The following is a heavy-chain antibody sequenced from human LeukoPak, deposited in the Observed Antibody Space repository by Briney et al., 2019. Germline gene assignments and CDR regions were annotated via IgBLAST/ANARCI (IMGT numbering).Heavy chain of an antibody. CDR2: ISYDGSSK. D-gene: IGHD5/OR15-5a*01. Sequence: GGSLRLSCAASGFTFRNYAMHWVRQAPDKGLEWVAVISYDGSSKYFADSVKGRFTVSRDNSKNTLYLQMNSLRAEDTAVYYCARDFSAGVSYFDYWGQGTLVTVSS. CDR3: ARDFSAGVSYFDY. CDR1: GFTFRNYA. V-gene: IGHV3-30-3*01. J-gene: IGHJ4*02.